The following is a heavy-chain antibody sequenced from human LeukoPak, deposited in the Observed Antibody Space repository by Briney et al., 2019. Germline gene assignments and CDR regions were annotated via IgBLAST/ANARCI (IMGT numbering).Heavy chain of an antibody. J-gene: IGHJ6*03. D-gene: IGHD3-10*01. CDR2: INPNSGGT. V-gene: IGHV1-2*02. CDR3: ARGRLWFGELLSYMDV. Sequence: ASVKVSCKASGYTFTGYYMHWVRQAPGQGLEWMGWINPNSGGTNYAQKFQGRVTMTRDTSISTAYMELSRLRSDDTAVYYCARGRLWFGELLSYMDVWGKGTTVTISS. CDR1: GYTFTGYY.